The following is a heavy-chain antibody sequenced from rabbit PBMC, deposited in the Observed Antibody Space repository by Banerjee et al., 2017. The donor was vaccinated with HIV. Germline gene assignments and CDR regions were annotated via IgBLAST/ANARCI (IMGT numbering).Heavy chain of an antibody. Sequence: QEQLEESGGDLVKPEGSLTLTCTASGLDFSSSYWICWVRQAPGKGLEWIACIYAGSSGSSQYANWAKGRFTISKTSSTTVTLQMTSLTAADTTTYFCARSAYAYTTDGFDLWGPGTLVTVS. D-gene: IGHD6-1*01. J-gene: IGHJ2*01. V-gene: IGHV1S45*01. CDR2: IYAGSSGSS. CDR1: GLDFSSSYW. CDR3: ARSAYAYTTDGFDL.